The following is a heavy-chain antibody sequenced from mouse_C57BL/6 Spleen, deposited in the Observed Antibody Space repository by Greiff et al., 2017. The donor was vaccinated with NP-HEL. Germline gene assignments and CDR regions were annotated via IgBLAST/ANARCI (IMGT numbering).Heavy chain of an antibody. V-gene: IGHV14-4*01. CDR2: IDPENGDT. CDR1: GFNIKDDY. J-gene: IGHJ2*01. Sequence: VQLQQSGAELVRPGASVKLSCTASGFNIKDDYMHWVKQRPEQGLEWIGWIDPENGDTEYASKFQGKATITADTSSNKAYLQLSSLTSEDTAVYYCTTEGNFDYWGQGTTLTVSS. CDR3: TTEGNFDY.